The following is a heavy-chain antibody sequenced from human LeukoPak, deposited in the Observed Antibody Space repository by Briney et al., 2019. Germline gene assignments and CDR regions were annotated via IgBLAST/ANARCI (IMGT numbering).Heavy chain of an antibody. CDR1: GFTFSSYA. D-gene: IGHD1-26*01. V-gene: IGHV3-23*01. CDR2: ISGSGDST. Sequence: GGPLRLSCAASGFTFSSYAMSWVRQAPGKGLEWISVISGSGDSTHYADSVKGRFTISRDNSRNTLYLQMDSLRAEDTAVYYCASGTWGQGTLVTVSS. J-gene: IGHJ5*02. CDR3: ASGT.